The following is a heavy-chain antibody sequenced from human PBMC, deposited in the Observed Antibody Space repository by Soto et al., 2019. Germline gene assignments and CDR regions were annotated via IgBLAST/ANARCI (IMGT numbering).Heavy chain of an antibody. Sequence: EVQLVQSGAEVRKPGESLRISCKGSGYSFTSYWITWVRQMPGKGLEWMGRIAPSDSYTNYSPSFQGHVTISADKSISTAYLQWSSLKASDTAMYYCARSPIFRVVPPAQPNWFDPWGQGTLVTVSS. CDR2: IAPSDSYT. J-gene: IGHJ5*02. CDR3: ARSPIFRVVPPAQPNWFDP. D-gene: IGHD2-2*01. CDR1: GYSFTSYW. V-gene: IGHV5-10-1*03.